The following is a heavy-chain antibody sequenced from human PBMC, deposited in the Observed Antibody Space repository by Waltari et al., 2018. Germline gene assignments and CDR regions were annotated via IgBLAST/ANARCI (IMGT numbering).Heavy chain of an antibody. Sequence: EVQLVESGGGLVQPGGSLRLSCAVSGFTFSSYIMNWVRQSPGKGLEWVSYISSSANIIYYADSVKGRFTISRDNARNSLYLQMNSLRDEDTAVYYCARTQTSDYWGQGTLVTVSS. V-gene: IGHV3-48*02. CDR1: GFTFSSYI. CDR3: ARTQTSDY. CDR2: ISSSANII. J-gene: IGHJ4*02.